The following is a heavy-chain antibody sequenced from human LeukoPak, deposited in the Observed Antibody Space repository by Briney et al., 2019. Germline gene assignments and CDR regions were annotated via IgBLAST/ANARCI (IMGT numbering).Heavy chain of an antibody. V-gene: IGHV3-30-3*01. J-gene: IGHJ4*02. Sequence: GGSLRLSCAASGFTFNSYAMHWVRQAPGKGLEWVAVVLYDGSNKYYADSVKGRFTISRDNSKNTLFLQINSLRAEDTAVYYCARVWQPKTTVTKYYFDYWGQGTLVTVSS. CDR2: VLYDGSNK. D-gene: IGHD4-17*01. CDR1: GFTFNSYA. CDR3: ARVWQPKTTVTKYYFDY.